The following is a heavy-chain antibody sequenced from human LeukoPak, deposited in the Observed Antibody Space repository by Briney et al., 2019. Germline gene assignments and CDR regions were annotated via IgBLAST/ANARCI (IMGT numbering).Heavy chain of an antibody. D-gene: IGHD2-2*01. CDR1: GYTFTSYG. CDR2: ISAYNGNT. Sequence: ASVKVSCKASGYTFTSYGISWVRQAPGQGLEWMGWISAYNGNTNYAQKLQGRVTMTTDTSTSTAYMELRSLRYDDTAVYYCAKVAMGSRANVSGPAALGFDFWGQGTLVTVSS. V-gene: IGHV1-18*01. CDR3: AKVAMGSRANVSGPAALGFDF. J-gene: IGHJ4*02.